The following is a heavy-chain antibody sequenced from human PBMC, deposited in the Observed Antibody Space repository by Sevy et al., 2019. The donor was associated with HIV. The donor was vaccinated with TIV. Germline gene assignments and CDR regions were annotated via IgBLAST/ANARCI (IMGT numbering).Heavy chain of an antibody. V-gene: IGHV3-30*03. CDR3: VAEPPCGGHGNYHDGLDL. Sequence: GGPLRLSCTVSGSLFGDYDMPWARKAPGKGLEWVSLILDRGEQTFYGESVKGRSSISGDNAKNTLYLQMSRLRHEDTAVYYCVAEPPCGGHGNYHDGLDLWGQGTTVTVSS. CDR2: ILDRGEQT. D-gene: IGHD3-16*01. CDR1: GSLFGDYD. J-gene: IGHJ6*02.